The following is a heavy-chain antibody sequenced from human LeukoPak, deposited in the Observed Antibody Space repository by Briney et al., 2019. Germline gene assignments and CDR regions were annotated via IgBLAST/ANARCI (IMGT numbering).Heavy chain of an antibody. V-gene: IGHV4-34*01. CDR3: ARGRYGRAVAGTFDY. CDR2: INHSGST. J-gene: IGHJ4*02. CDR1: GGSFSGYY. D-gene: IGHD6-19*01. Sequence: SETLSLTCAVYGGSFSGYYWSWIRQPPGKGLEWIGEINHSGSTNYNPSLKSRVTISVDTSKNQFPLKLSSVTAADTTVYYCARGRYGRAVAGTFDYWGQGTLVTVSS.